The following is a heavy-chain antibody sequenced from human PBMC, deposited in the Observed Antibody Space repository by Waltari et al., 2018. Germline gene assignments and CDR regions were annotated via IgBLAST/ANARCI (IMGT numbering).Heavy chain of an antibody. Sequence: QVQLVQSGAEVKKPGSSVKVSCKASGGTFSSYAISWVRQAPGQGLEWMGGIIPIFGTANYAQKFQGRVTITTDESTSTAYMELSSLGSEDTAVYYCARGLGYCTGGVCPRLYYYYGMDVWGQGTTVTVSS. V-gene: IGHV1-69*05. CDR3: ARGLGYCTGGVCPRLYYYYGMDV. D-gene: IGHD2-8*02. CDR2: IIPIFGTA. J-gene: IGHJ6*02. CDR1: GGTFSSYA.